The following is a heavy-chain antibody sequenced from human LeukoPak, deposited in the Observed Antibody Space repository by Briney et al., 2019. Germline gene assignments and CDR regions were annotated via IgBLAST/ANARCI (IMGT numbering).Heavy chain of an antibody. CDR3: ARDSSSWYGGNWFDP. D-gene: IGHD6-13*01. CDR1: GYTFTGYY. Sequence: GASVKVSCKASGYTFTGYYMHWVRQAPGQGLEWMGWINPNSGGTNYAQKFQGRVTMTRDTSISTAYMELSRLRSEDTAVYYCARDSSSWYGGNWFDPWGQGTLVTVSS. V-gene: IGHV1-2*02. J-gene: IGHJ5*02. CDR2: INPNSGGT.